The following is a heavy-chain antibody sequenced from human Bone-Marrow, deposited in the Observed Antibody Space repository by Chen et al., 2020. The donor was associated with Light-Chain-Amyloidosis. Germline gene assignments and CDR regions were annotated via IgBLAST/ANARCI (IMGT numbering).Heavy chain of an antibody. D-gene: IGHD3-16*01. CDR2: IKEDGSEK. CDR3: ASYNGGAALNI. V-gene: IGHV3-7*01. CDR1: GYSISSGYY. Sequence: VQLQESGPGLVKPSETLSLTCAVSGYSISSGYYWGWIRQPPGKGLEWVTNIKEDGSEKYYVDSVKGRFTISRDNAKNSVYLQMNSLKDEDTALYYCASYNGGAALNIWGQGTMVTVSS. J-gene: IGHJ3*02.